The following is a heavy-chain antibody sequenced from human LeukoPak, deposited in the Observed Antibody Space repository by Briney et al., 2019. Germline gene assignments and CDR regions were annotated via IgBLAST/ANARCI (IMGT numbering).Heavy chain of an antibody. CDR3: ARGYYGSGSYSMGYFDY. CDR1: GGSISSGGYY. J-gene: IGHJ4*02. V-gene: IGHV4-31*03. Sequence: SQTLSLTCTVSGGSISSGGYYWSWIRQHPGKGLEWIGYIYYSGSTYHNPSLKSRVTISVDTSKNQFSLKLSSVTAADTAVYYCARGYYGSGSYSMGYFDYWGQGTLVTVSS. D-gene: IGHD3-10*01. CDR2: IYYSGST.